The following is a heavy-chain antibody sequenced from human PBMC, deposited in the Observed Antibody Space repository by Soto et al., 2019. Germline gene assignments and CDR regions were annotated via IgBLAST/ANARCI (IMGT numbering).Heavy chain of an antibody. Sequence: QAHLAQSGAEVKKPGSSVTVSCKASGGTFNSYGISWVRQAPGQGLDWMGVIIPLYGTVNYAQKFQGRVSINADKSTSTAYMEINSLRSDDTAVYYCARVRVIRGVIPSHFGLWGQGTQVTVSS. CDR3: ARVRVIRGVIPSHFGL. D-gene: IGHD3-10*01. CDR1: GGTFNSYG. CDR2: IIPLYGTV. J-gene: IGHJ4*02. V-gene: IGHV1-69*06.